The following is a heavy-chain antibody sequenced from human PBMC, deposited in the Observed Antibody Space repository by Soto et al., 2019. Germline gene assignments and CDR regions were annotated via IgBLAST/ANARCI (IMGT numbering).Heavy chain of an antibody. Sequence: ASVQVSGKASGYTFTSYGISWVRQAPGQGLEWMGWISAYNGNTNYAQKLQGRVTMTTDTSTSTAYMELRSLRSDDTAVYYCARDRRVIGDFYGMDVWGQGTTVTVS. CDR3: ARDRRVIGDFYGMDV. CDR1: GYTFTSYG. CDR2: ISAYNGNT. V-gene: IGHV1-18*01. D-gene: IGHD3-10*01. J-gene: IGHJ6*02.